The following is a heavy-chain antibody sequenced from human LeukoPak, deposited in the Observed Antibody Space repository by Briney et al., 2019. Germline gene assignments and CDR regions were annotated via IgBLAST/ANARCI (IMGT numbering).Heavy chain of an antibody. CDR1: GGSISSYY. CDR2: IYYRGST. CDR3: ATLTYGSGSYYNP. J-gene: IGHJ5*02. V-gene: IGHV4-59*08. Sequence: PSQTLSLTCTVSGGSISSYYWSCIRHPPGKGLEWIGYIYYRGSTNYNPSLKSRVTISVDTSKNQFSLKLSSVTAADTAVYYCATLTYGSGSYYNPWGQGTLVTVSS. D-gene: IGHD3-10*01.